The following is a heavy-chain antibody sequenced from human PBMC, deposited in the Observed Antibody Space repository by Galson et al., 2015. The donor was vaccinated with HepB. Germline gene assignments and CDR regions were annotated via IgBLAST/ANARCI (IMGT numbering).Heavy chain of an antibody. V-gene: IGHV1-18*04. J-gene: IGHJ4*02. Sequence: VKVSCKASGYTFNNYNITWVRPAPGQGLEWMGWISGNNGHTNFTQTYQGRLTMTTHTSTATAYLELRSLRSDDTALYYCARGVAGLNFDYWGQGTLVTVSS. CDR1: GYTFNNYN. CDR2: ISGNNGHT. CDR3: ARGVAGLNFDY. D-gene: IGHD6-19*01.